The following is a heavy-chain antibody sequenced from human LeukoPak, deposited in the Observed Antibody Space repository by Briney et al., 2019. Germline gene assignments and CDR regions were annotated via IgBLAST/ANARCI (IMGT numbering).Heavy chain of an antibody. Sequence: PGGSLRLSCAASGFTFSNAWMSWVRLAPGKGLEWVGRIKSKTDGGTTDYAAPVKGRFTISRDDSKNTLYLQMNSLKTEDTAVYYCTTGDILTGYYSLYYYGIDVWGKGTTVTVSS. V-gene: IGHV3-15*01. J-gene: IGHJ6*04. CDR1: GFTFSNAW. D-gene: IGHD3-9*01. CDR3: TTGDILTGYYSLYYYGIDV. CDR2: IKSKTDGGTT.